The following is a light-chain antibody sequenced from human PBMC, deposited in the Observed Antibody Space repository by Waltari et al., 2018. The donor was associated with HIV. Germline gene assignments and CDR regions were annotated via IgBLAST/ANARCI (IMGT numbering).Light chain of an antibody. CDR2: DAS. V-gene: IGKV1-33*01. J-gene: IGKJ2*01. CDR3: QQYDNLRYT. Sequence: DLQMTQSPSYLSASVGDRVTITCQASQDISNYLNWYQQKPGKAPKLLIYDASNLETGVPSRFSGSGSGTDFTFTISSLQPEDIATYYCQQYDNLRYTFGQGTKLEIK. CDR1: QDISNY.